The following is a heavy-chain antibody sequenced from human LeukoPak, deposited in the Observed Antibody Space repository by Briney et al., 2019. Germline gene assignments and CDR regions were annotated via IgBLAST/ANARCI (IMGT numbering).Heavy chain of an antibody. J-gene: IGHJ4*02. Sequence: SETLSLTCTVSGGSIRSSSQYWGWIRQPPGKGLEWIGSIYYSGSTYYSPSLKSRVTISVDTSKNQFSLKLSSVTAADTAVYYCARNDSSGYFDYWGQGTLVTVSS. CDR2: IYYSGST. D-gene: IGHD3-22*01. V-gene: IGHV4-39*01. CDR3: ARNDSSGYFDY. CDR1: GGSIRSSSQY.